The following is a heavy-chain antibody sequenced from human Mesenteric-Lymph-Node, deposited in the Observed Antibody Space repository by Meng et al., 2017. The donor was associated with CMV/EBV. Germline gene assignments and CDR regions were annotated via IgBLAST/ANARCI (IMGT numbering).Heavy chain of an antibody. CDR1: GFTFSSYA. CDR3: ARDLGEY. D-gene: IGHD3-16*01. V-gene: IGHV3-21*05. CDR2: ISSGGRDI. J-gene: IGHJ4*02. Sequence: GESLKISCAASGFTFSSYAMSWVRQAPGKGLEWISFISSGGRDIYYADSVKGQFTISRDNAKNSLFLHMNSLRVGDTAFYYCARDLGEYWGQGTLVTVSS.